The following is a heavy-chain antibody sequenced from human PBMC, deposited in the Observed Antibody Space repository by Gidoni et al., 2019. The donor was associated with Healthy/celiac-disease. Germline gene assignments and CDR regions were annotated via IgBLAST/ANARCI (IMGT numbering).Heavy chain of an antibody. CDR2: IYPGDSDT. CDR3: ASGGYSGYDRDLDY. V-gene: IGHV5-51*01. D-gene: IGHD5-12*01. Sequence: EVQLVQSGAEVKKPGASLKISCKGYGSSFTSYWIGGVRQMPGKGLEWMAIIYPGDSDTIYSPSFHGQVTISADKSISTAYLQCSSLKASDTAMYYCASGGYSGYDRDLDYWGQGTLVTVSS. J-gene: IGHJ4*02. CDR1: GSSFTSYW.